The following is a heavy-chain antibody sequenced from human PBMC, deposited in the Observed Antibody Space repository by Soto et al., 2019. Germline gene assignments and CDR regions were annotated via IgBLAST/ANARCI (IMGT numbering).Heavy chain of an antibody. CDR1: GGSISSGGYY. CDR3: ARARCSSTSCYREIWFDP. CDR2: IYYSGST. Sequence: LSLTCTVSGGSISSGGYYWSWIRQHPGKGLEWIGYIYYSGSTYYNPSLKSRVTISVDTSKNQFCLKLSSVTAADTAVYYCARARCSSTSCYREIWFDPWGQGTMVTVYS. J-gene: IGHJ5*02. D-gene: IGHD2-2*01. V-gene: IGHV4-31*03.